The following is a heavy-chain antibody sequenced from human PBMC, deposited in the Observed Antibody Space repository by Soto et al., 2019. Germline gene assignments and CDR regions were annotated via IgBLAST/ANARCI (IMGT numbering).Heavy chain of an antibody. V-gene: IGHV5-51*01. D-gene: IGHD1-1*01. Sequence: GESLKISCKGSGYTFTNYWIGWVRQMPGKGLEWMGIIYPGDSDTKYNPSFQGQVTISADKSITTTYLQWSSLKASDTAIYYCAAWIFYYCMDVWGPGTFVTLSS. J-gene: IGHJ6*02. CDR1: GYTFTNYW. CDR3: AAWIFYYCMDV. CDR2: IYPGDSDT.